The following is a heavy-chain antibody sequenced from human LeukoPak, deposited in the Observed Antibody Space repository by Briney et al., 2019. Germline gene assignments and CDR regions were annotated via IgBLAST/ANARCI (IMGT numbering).Heavy chain of an antibody. Sequence: PGGSLRLSCAASGFTFSSYWMHWVRQAPGKGLVWVSRINSDGSSTSYADSVKGRFTISRDNAKNTLYLQMNSLRAEDTAVYYCARDNFLSMGREITIFGVVRARWIDYWGQGTLVTVSS. CDR2: INSDGSST. CDR1: GFTFSSYW. V-gene: IGHV3-74*01. J-gene: IGHJ4*02. D-gene: IGHD3-3*01. CDR3: ARDNFLSMGREITIFGVVRARWIDY.